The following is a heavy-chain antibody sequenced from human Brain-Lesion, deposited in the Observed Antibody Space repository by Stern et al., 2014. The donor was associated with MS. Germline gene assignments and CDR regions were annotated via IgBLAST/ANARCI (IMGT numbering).Heavy chain of an antibody. CDR2: VNNGGRRT. CDR1: GFTFSNYW. CDR3: ARGERWFDS. V-gene: IGHV3-74*02. J-gene: IGHJ5*01. Sequence: EVQLVQSGGGFVQPGGSLRLSCAASGFTFSNYWMHWVRQAPGKGLVWGSRVNNGGRRTSYADSVKGRFTMSRDNAKNTLYLQMNSLRVEDTAIYYCARGERWFDSWGQGTLVTVSS. D-gene: IGHD3-10*01.